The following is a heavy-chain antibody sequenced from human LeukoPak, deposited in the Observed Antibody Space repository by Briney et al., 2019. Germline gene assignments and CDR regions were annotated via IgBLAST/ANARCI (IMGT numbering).Heavy chain of an antibody. CDR3: ARGRSITHSRGVAMSDGFDI. CDR1: GFTFSNYG. CDR2: TDTSGNYI. V-gene: IGHV3-21*01. D-gene: IGHD3-10*01. Sequence: KPGGSLRLSCTASGFTFSNYGMNWVRQAPGKGLEWVSFTDTSGNYIYYGDSVKGRFTISRDNAKNLVFLHMNGLRAEDTAVYYFARGRSITHSRGVAMSDGFDIWGQGAMVAVSS. J-gene: IGHJ3*02.